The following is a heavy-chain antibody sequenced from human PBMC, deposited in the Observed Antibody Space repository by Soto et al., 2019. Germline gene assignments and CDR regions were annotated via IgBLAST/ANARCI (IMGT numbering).Heavy chain of an antibody. J-gene: IGHJ4*02. CDR1: GFSLSTSGVG. D-gene: IGHD2-15*01. CDR3: AHSPGRFCSGGSCYSGGVFFDY. CDR2: IYWDDDK. Sequence: SGPTLVNPTQTLTLTCTFSGFSLSTSGVGVGWIRQPPGKALEWLALIYWDDDKRYSPSLKSRLTITKDTSKNQVVLTMTNMDPVDTATYYCAHSPGRFCSGGSCYSGGVFFDYWGQGTLVTVSS. V-gene: IGHV2-5*02.